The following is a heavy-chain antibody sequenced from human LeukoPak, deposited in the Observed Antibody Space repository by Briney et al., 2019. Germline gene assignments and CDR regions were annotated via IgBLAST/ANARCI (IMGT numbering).Heavy chain of an antibody. J-gene: IGHJ4*02. CDR2: ISSNGGST. Sequence: PGGSLRLSCSASRFTFSSYAMHWVRQAPGKGLEYVSAISSNGGSTYYADSVKGRFTISRDNSKNTLYLQMSSLRAEDTAVYYCVKDDWVAGTGTGFDYWGQGTLVTVSS. CDR1: RFTFSSYA. V-gene: IGHV3-64D*06. D-gene: IGHD6-19*01. CDR3: VKDDWVAGTGTGFDY.